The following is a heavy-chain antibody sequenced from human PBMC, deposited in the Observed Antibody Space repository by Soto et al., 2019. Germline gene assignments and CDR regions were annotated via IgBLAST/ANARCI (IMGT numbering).Heavy chain of an antibody. Sequence: PSETLSLTCTVSGSPISSYYWSWFRQPPGQGLEWVGYVYYTGTTTYSPSLKSRVTISVDASKSQFSLNLRSVTAADTAVYYCARLGDYHQPFAYWGHGALVTVSS. CDR3: ARLGDYHQPFAY. V-gene: IGHV4-59*08. D-gene: IGHD2-21*01. CDR2: VYYTGTT. J-gene: IGHJ4*01. CDR1: GSPISSYY.